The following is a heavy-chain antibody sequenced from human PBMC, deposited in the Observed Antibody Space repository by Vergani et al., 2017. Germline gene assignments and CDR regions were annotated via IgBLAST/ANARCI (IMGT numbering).Heavy chain of an antibody. CDR2: IYTSGST. Sequence: QVQLQESGPGLVKPSETLSLTCTVSGGSISSYYWSWIRQPAGKGLEWIGRIYTSGSTNYNPSLKSRVTMSVDTSKNQFSLKLSSVTAADTAVYYCARDTIPRDSNFLMTLNWFDPWGQGTLVTVSS. D-gene: IGHD2-2*01. CDR3: ARDTIPRDSNFLMTLNWFDP. V-gene: IGHV4-4*07. CDR1: GGSISSYY. J-gene: IGHJ5*02.